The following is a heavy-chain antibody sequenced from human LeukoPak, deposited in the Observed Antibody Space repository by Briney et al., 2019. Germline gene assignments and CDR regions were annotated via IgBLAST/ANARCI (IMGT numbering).Heavy chain of an antibody. V-gene: IGHV3-43*02. Sequence: GGSLRLSCAASGFSFAYYAMHWVRQAPGXGLEWVSLITANGDSTYYADSVKGRFTISRDNSKNSLSLQMNSLRTEDTALYYCAKDIEAGTAGFSFDYWGQGTLVAVSS. J-gene: IGHJ4*02. CDR1: GFSFAYYA. CDR3: AKDIEAGTAGFSFDY. D-gene: IGHD2-21*02. CDR2: ITANGDST.